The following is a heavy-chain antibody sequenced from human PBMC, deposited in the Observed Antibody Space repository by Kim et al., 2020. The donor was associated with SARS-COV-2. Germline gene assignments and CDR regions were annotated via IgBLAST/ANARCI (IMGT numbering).Heavy chain of an antibody. CDR2: IRGSGDIT. CDR1: GFTFSSYA. D-gene: IGHD6-13*01. J-gene: IGHJ4*02. Sequence: GGSLRLSCAASGFTFSSYAMTWVRQAPWKGLEWVSGIRGSGDITHYADSVKGRFTISRDNSKNTLYLQMNSLRAEDTAIYYCAKGDSSNWYFDYWGQGTLVTVSS. CDR3: AKGDSSNWYFDY. V-gene: IGHV3-23*01.